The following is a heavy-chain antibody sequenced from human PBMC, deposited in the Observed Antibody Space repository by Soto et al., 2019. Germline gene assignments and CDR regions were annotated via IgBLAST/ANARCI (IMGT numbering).Heavy chain of an antibody. CDR2: IYPGDSDT. Sequence: GESLKISCKGSGYSFISYWIVWVRQMPGKSLEWMGIIYPGDSDTRYSPSFQGQVTISADKSISTAYLQWSSLKASDTAMYYCARRIVVVPAATSTNYNWFDPWGQGTLVTVSS. CDR1: GYSFISYW. CDR3: ARRIVVVPAATSTNYNWFDP. V-gene: IGHV5-51*01. D-gene: IGHD2-2*01. J-gene: IGHJ5*02.